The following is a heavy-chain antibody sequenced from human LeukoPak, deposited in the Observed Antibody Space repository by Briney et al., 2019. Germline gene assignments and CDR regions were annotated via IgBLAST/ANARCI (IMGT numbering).Heavy chain of an antibody. J-gene: IGHJ6*03. Sequence: SETLSLTCTVSGGSISSSNYYWGWIRQPPGKGLEWIGSIYYSGSTYYNPFLKSRVTISVDTSKNQFSLKLSSVTAADTAVYYCARHKADIVVVPAAVYYYYYHMDVWGKGTTVTVSS. CDR2: IYYSGST. CDR1: GGSISSSNYY. D-gene: IGHD2-2*01. CDR3: ARHKADIVVVPAAVYYYYYHMDV. V-gene: IGHV4-39*01.